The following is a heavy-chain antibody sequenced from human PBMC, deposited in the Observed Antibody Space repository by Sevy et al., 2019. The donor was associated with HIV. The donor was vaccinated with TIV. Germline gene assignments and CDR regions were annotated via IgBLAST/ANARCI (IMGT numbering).Heavy chain of an antibody. V-gene: IGHV3-30*02. D-gene: IGHD2-8*01. J-gene: IGHJ6*02. CDR1: GFSLTTSD. CDR2: VRNDGSNK. Sequence: GGSLRLSCAASGFSLTTSDMHWVRQAPGKGLEWVAYVRNDGSNKYYADSVRDRFTISRDSPKNTLYLQMNSLRDEDTAIYYCARGRKTTEEWLGKLDYYYGLDVWGQGTTVTVSS. CDR3: ARGRKTTEEWLGKLDYYYGLDV.